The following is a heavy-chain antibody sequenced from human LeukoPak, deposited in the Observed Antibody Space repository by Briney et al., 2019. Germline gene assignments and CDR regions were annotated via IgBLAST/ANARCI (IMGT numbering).Heavy chain of an antibody. CDR3: ARGRSWGLSFDY. J-gene: IGHJ4*02. CDR1: GGTFSSYA. Sequence: SVKVSCKAPGGTFSSYAISWVRQAPGQGLEWMGGIIPIFGTANYAQKFQGRVTITADKSTSTAYMELSSLRSEDTAVYYCARGRSWGLSFDYWGQGTLVTVSP. D-gene: IGHD1-26*01. CDR2: IIPIFGTA. V-gene: IGHV1-69*06.